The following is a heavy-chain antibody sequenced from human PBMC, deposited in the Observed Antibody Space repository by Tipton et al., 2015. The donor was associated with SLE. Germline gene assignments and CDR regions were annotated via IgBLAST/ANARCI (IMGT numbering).Heavy chain of an antibody. CDR3: ARRCSSTSCPFDY. CDR2: VSHSGST. J-gene: IGHJ4*02. Sequence: WSWVRQPPGKGLEWIGEVSHSGSTNYNPSLKSRVTISIDTSKNQFSLKLSSVTAADTAVYYCARRCSSTSCPFDYWGQGTLVTVSS. V-gene: IGHV4-34*01. D-gene: IGHD2-2*01.